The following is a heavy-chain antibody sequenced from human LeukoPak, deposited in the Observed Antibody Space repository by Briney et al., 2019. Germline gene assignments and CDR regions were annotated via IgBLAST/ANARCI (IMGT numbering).Heavy chain of an antibody. J-gene: IGHJ4*02. V-gene: IGHV3-21*01. Sequence: GGSLRLSCAASGFTFSSYSMNWVRQAPGKGLEWVSSISSSSSYIYYADSVKGRFTISRDDAKNSLYLQMNSLRAEDTAVYYYARAADSSGYSPIGYWGQGTLVTVSS. CDR2: ISSSSSYI. CDR1: GFTFSSYS. D-gene: IGHD3-22*01. CDR3: ARAADSSGYSPIGY.